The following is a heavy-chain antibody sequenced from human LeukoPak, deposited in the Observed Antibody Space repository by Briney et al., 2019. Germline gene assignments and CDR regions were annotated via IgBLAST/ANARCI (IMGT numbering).Heavy chain of an antibody. D-gene: IGHD6-13*01. V-gene: IGHV1-2*04. CDR3: ARGDSSNPLYYFDY. CDR2: INPNSGGT. CDR1: GYTFTGYY. Sequence: ASVKVSCKASGYTFTGYYMHWVRQAPGQGLEWMGWINPNSGGTNYAQKFQGWVTMTRDTSISTAYMELSRLRSDYTAVYYCARGDSSNPLYYFDYWGQGTLVTVSS. J-gene: IGHJ4*02.